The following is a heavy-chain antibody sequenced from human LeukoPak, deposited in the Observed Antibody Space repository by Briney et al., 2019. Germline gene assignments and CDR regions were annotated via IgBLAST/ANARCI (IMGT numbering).Heavy chain of an antibody. CDR1: GFTVTNNY. Sequence: GGSLRLSCAASGFTVTNNYTSWVRQAPGKGLEWVSVIYSGGSTYYADSVKGRFTISRDTSKNTLFLQMNSLRAEDTAVYYCARGTTVVTPGYWGQGTLVTVSS. V-gene: IGHV3-53*01. J-gene: IGHJ4*02. D-gene: IGHD4-23*01. CDR3: ARGTTVVTPGY. CDR2: IYSGGST.